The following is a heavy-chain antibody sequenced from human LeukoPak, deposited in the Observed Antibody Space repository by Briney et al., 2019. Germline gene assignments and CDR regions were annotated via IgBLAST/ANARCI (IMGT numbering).Heavy chain of an antibody. CDR1: GFTFSSYS. J-gene: IGHJ4*02. Sequence: GGSLRLSCAASGFTFSSYSMNWVRQAPGKGLEWVSYISSGSSNIYYADSVKGRFNISRDNAKNSLYLQMSSLRDEDTAVYYCARDLPYGGNSGGDCWGQGTLVTVSS. D-gene: IGHD4-23*01. CDR2: ISSGSSNI. V-gene: IGHV3-48*02. CDR3: ARDLPYGGNSGGDC.